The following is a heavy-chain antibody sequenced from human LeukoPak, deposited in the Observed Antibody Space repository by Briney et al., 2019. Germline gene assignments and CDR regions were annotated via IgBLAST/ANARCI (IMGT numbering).Heavy chain of an antibody. J-gene: IGHJ3*02. CDR3: ARELGGIATNPGSFYN. Sequence: PSETLSLTCTVSGGSISSYYWSWIRQPPGKGLEWIGYIYYSGSTNYNPSLKSRVTISVDTSKNQFSLKLSSVTAADTAVYYFARELGGIATNPGSFYNWGQRTMVTVSS. D-gene: IGHD5-24*01. V-gene: IGHV4-59*01. CDR2: IYYSGST. CDR1: GGSISSYY.